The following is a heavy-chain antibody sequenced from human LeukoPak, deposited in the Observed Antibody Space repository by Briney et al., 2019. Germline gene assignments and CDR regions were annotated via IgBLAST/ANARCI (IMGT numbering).Heavy chain of an antibody. CDR2: IKQDGSEK. D-gene: IGHD5-24*01. CDR1: GFTFSSYW. J-gene: IGHJ3*02. CDR3: ARDRDRHSERWGAFDI. Sequence: PGGSLRLSCAASGFTFSSYWMSWVRQAPGKGLEWVANIKQDGSEKYYVDSVKGRFTISRDNSKDTLYLQMSSLRAEDTAVYYCARDRDRHSERWGAFDIWGQGTMVTVSS. V-gene: IGHV3-7*03.